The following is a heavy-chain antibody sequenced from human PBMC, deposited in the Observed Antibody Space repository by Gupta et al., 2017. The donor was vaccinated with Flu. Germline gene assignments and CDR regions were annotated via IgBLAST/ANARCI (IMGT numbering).Heavy chain of an antibody. CDR1: GFIISNYE. CDR2: ISSRGNTM. CDR3: ASHIRHFEPYFYAMDV. J-gene: IGHJ6*02. V-gene: IGHV3-48*03. D-gene: IGHD3-9*01. Sequence: EVQLVESGGGLVQPGGSLRRSCAASGFIISNYEMHLVRRAPGKGLEWISYISSRGNTMYYAASVRGRFTISRDNARNTLYLQMNSLRAEDTAVYHCASHIRHFEPYFYAMDVWGQGTTATISS.